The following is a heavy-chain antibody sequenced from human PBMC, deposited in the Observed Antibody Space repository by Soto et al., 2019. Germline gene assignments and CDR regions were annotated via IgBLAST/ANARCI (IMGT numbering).Heavy chain of an antibody. J-gene: IGHJ6*02. V-gene: IGHV1-8*01. CDR3: ARDGGDSSGYYFYYYYGMDV. CDR1: GYTFTSYD. Sequence: GASVKVSCKASGYTFTSYDINWVRQATGQGLEWMGWMNPNSGNTGYAQKFQGRVTMTRNTSISTAYMELSSLRSDDTAVYYCARDGGDSSGYYFYYYYGMDVWGQGTTVTVSS. D-gene: IGHD3-22*01. CDR2: MNPNSGNT.